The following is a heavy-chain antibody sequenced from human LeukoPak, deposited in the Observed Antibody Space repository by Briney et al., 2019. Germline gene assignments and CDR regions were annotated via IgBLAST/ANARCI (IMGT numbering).Heavy chain of an antibody. D-gene: IGHD3-22*01. Sequence: ASVKLSCKASGYTFTGYYMHWVRQAPGQGLEWMGWINPNSGGTNYAQKFQGRVTMTRDTANSTAYMELSRMSSDATAADYYARDVYDSSGYYFGGFDYWGQGTLVGVCS. CDR1: GYTFTGYY. CDR3: ARDVYDSSGYYFGGFDY. CDR2: INPNSGGT. V-gene: IGHV1-2*02. J-gene: IGHJ4*02.